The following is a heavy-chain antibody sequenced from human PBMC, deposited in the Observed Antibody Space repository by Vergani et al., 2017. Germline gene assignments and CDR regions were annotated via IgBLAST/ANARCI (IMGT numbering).Heavy chain of an antibody. CDR3: ARARCIETCYMSNWLDS. Sequence: VQLVESGGGLVQPGGSLRLSCAASGLTFSRYWMTWVRQAPGKGLEWVANIKQDGSEKYYVDSVKGRFTLSRDNARNSLYLQMNSLRVEDTGVYYCARARCIETCYMSNWLDSWGQGTLVTVSS. D-gene: IGHD3-9*01. J-gene: IGHJ5*01. CDR2: IKQDGSEK. CDR1: GLTFSRYW. V-gene: IGHV3-7*01.